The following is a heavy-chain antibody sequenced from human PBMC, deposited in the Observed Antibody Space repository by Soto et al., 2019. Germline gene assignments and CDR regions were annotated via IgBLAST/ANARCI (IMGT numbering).Heavy chain of an antibody. CDR3: ARRNLYYYYMDV. Sequence: GEALKISCKGSGYSLTSYWIGWLRQMPGKGLEWMGIIYPGDSDTRYSPSFQGQVTISADKSISTAYLQWSSPKASDTAMYCCARRNLYYYYMDVWGKGTTVTVSS. CDR2: IYPGDSDT. J-gene: IGHJ6*03. CDR1: GYSLTSYW. V-gene: IGHV5-51*01. D-gene: IGHD4-4*01.